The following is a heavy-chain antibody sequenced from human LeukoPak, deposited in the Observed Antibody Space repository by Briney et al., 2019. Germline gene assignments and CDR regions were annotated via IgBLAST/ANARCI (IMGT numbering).Heavy chain of an antibody. J-gene: IGHJ4*02. V-gene: IGHV4-61*08. Sequence: PSESLSLTCTVSGGSISTGGYYWSWIRQPPGKGLEWIRYIYYSGSTKYNPSLKSRVTISVDTSKNQFSLKLSSVTAADTAVYYCARVGGGQQLVASPLYYFDYWGQGTLVTVSS. CDR1: GGSISTGGYY. D-gene: IGHD6-13*01. CDR3: ARVGGGQQLVASPLYYFDY. CDR2: IYYSGST.